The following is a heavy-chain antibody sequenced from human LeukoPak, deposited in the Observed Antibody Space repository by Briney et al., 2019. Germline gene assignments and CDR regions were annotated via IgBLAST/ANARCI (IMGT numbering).Heavy chain of an antibody. V-gene: IGHV1-46*01. CDR1: GYTFTIYY. CDR2: INPSAGST. J-gene: IGHJ4*02. D-gene: IGHD6-19*01. Sequence: ASVKVSCKASGYTFTIYYMHWVRQAPGQGLEWMGIINPSAGSTKYAQKFQGRVTMTRDTSTSTVYMELSSLRSEDTAVFYCATTGSGRTFDYWGQGTLVTVSS. CDR3: ATTGSGRTFDY.